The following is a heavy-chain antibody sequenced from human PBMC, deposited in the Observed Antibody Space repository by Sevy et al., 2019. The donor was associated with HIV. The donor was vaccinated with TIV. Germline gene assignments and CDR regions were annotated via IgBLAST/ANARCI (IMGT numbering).Heavy chain of an antibody. Sequence: GGSLRLSCKASGFTFSSYAMHWVRQAPGKGLEWVAVISYDGSNKYYADSVKGRFTISRDNSKNTLYLQMNSLRAEDTAVYYCARVGGAVVDYWGQGTLVTVSS. V-gene: IGHV3-30-3*01. CDR3: ARVGGAVVDY. D-gene: IGHD1-26*01. CDR1: GFTFSSYA. J-gene: IGHJ4*02. CDR2: ISYDGSNK.